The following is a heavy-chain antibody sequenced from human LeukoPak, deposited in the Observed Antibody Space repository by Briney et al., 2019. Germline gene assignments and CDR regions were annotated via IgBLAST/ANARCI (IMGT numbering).Heavy chain of an antibody. CDR2: IRQDGSER. V-gene: IGHV3-7*01. D-gene: IGHD3-22*01. Sequence: GGSLRLSCAAPGFTFSRSWMNWVRQAPGKGLEWVATIRQDGSERYYVDSVKGRFTISRDNAKNSLYLQMNSLRAEDTAVYYCARDLGGFYYDSSSFDYWGQGTLVTVSS. J-gene: IGHJ4*02. CDR3: ARDLGGFYYDSSSFDY. CDR1: GFTFSRSW.